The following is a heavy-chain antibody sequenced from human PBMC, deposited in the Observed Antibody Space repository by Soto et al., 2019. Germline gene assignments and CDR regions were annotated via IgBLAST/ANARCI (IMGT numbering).Heavy chain of an antibody. Sequence: ASVKVSCKASGYTFSNYYMHWVRQAPGQGLEWMGIINPSGDSTTYAQKFQGRLTMTRDTSASTLYMELRSPTSEDTAVYYCASEYIVGSGSYAFWGQVNLVTVSS. CDR2: INPSGDST. CDR3: ASEYIVGSGSYAF. V-gene: IGHV1-46*03. CDR1: GYTFSNYY. D-gene: IGHD1-26*01. J-gene: IGHJ4*02.